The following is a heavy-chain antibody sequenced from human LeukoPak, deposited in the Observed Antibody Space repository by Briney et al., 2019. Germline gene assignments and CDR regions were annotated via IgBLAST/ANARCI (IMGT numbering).Heavy chain of an antibody. J-gene: IGHJ4*02. V-gene: IGHV1-24*01. CDR1: GHTLSDLS. CDR3: AIGYCSGGSCYQVPDY. CDR2: FDPEDGET. D-gene: IGHD2-15*01. Sequence: ASVKVSCKVSGHTLSDLSMQWVRQAPGKGLEWMGGFDPEDGETIYAQKFQGRVTMTEDTSTDTAYMELSSLRSEDTAVYYCAIGYCSGGSCYQVPDYWGQGTLVTVSS.